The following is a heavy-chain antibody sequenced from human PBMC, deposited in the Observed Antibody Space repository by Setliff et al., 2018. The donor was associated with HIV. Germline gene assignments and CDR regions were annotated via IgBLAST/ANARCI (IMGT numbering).Heavy chain of an antibody. V-gene: IGHV1-2*06. Sequence: GASVKVSCKTSGYTFTGYYMHWVRQAPGQGLEWMGRINPNSGVTNYAQKFQDRVTMTRDTSSSTAYMDLRSLISDDMAVYYCARGGEWEHPGWFDAFDIWGQGTMVTVSS. J-gene: IGHJ3*02. CDR2: INPNSGVT. CDR3: ARGGEWEHPGWFDAFDI. D-gene: IGHD1-26*01. CDR1: GYTFTGYY.